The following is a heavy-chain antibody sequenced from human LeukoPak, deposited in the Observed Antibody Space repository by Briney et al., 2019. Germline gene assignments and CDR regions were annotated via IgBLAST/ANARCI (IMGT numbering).Heavy chain of an antibody. D-gene: IGHD3-3*01. Sequence: GGSLRLSCAASGFTFSSYAMSWVRQAPGKGLEWVSAISGSGGSTYYADSVKGRFTISRDSSKNTLYLQMNSLRAEDTAVYYCAKGYDFWSGPYWGQGTLVTVSS. V-gene: IGHV3-23*01. J-gene: IGHJ4*02. CDR2: ISGSGGST. CDR3: AKGYDFWSGPY. CDR1: GFTFSSYA.